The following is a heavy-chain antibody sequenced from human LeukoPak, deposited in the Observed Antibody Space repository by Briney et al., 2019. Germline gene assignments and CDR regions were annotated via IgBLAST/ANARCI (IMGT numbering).Heavy chain of an antibody. D-gene: IGHD5-12*01. CDR1: GYFISNSDDY. Sequence: SETLSLTCSVSGYFISNSDDYWGWIRQSPGKGLEWIGHIFYTGSTYYSPSLESRVTISVDTSKNRFSLMLSSVTTADTAVYYCARGRDIVATIGEDYFDYWGQGTLVTVSS. CDR2: IFYTGST. CDR3: ARGRDIVATIGEDYFDY. J-gene: IGHJ4*02. V-gene: IGHV4-39*01.